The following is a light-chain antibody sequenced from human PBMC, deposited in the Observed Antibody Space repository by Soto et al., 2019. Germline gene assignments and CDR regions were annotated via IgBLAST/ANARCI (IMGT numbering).Light chain of an antibody. CDR1: SSDVGGHNY. J-gene: IGLJ3*02. CDR3: SSYSSSSTWV. V-gene: IGLV2-14*01. Sequence: QPASVSGSPGQSITISCTGTSSDVGGHNYVSWYQQYPGKAPKLMIYEVSNRPSGVSNRFSGSKSGNTASLTISGLQAEDEADYYCSSYSSSSTWVFGGGTKLTVL. CDR2: EVS.